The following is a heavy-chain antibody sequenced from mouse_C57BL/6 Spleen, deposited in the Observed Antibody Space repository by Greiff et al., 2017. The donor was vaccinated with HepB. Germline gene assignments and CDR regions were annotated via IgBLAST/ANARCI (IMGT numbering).Heavy chain of an antibody. CDR3: ARNYDYAGFAY. D-gene: IGHD2-4*01. CDR1: GYTFTSYW. J-gene: IGHJ3*01. V-gene: IGHV1-69*01. CDR2: IDPSDSYT. Sequence: QVQLQQPGAELVMPGASVKLSCKASGYTFTSYWMHWVKQRPGQGLEWIGEIDPSDSYTNYNQKFKGKSTLTVDKSSSTAYMQLSSLTSEDSAVYYCARNYDYAGFAYWGQGTLVTVSA.